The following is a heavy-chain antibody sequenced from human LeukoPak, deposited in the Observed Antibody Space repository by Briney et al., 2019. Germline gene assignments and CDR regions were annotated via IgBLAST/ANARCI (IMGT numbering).Heavy chain of an antibody. D-gene: IGHD5-18*01. CDR1: GGSFSGYY. CDR2: INHSGST. CDR3: ARRSSYGYVDV. Sequence: SETLSLTCAVYGGSFSGYYWSWIRQPPGKGLEWIGEINHSGSTNYNPSLKSRVTISVDTSKNQFSPKLSSVTAADTAVYYCARRSSYGYVDVWGKGTTVTVSS. V-gene: IGHV4-34*01. J-gene: IGHJ6*03.